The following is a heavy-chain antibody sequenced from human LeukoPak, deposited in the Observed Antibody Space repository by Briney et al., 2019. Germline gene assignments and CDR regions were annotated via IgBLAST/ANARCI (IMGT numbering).Heavy chain of an antibody. CDR1: GGSTSNFY. CDR3: ARGNGWYYP. J-gene: IGHJ5*02. D-gene: IGHD6-19*01. CDR2: IFYSGSA. V-gene: IGHV4-59*08. Sequence: SETLSLTCTVSGGSTSNFYWSWIRQPPGKGLEWIGYIFYSGSANYNPSLKSRVTISVDTSKNQFSLRLTSVTAADTAVYYCARGNGWYYPWGQGTLVTVSS.